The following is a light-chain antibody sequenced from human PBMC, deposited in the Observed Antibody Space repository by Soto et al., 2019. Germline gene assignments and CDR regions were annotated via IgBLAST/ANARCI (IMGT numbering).Light chain of an antibody. CDR2: GAS. V-gene: IGKV1-39*01. J-gene: IGKJ1*01. Sequence: DIQMTQSPSSLSASVGDRVTITCRASQSITIYLNWYQQQPGKAPRLLIYGASTLQTGVPSRFSGSGSMTDFNLTISDLQPEDFATYYCQQTYTAPRTFGQGTKVDI. CDR1: QSITIY. CDR3: QQTYTAPRT.